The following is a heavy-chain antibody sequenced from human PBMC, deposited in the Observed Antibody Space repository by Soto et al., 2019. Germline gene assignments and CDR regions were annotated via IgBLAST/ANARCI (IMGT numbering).Heavy chain of an antibody. CDR2: IAYDGTIK. CDR1: GFTFSANA. CDR3: ARDNIKGAPDYLDS. Sequence: QEPLVESGGDVVQPGRSLTLSCAASGFTFSANAMHWVRQAPGKGLEWVAVIAYDGTIKIYRDSVKGRFTISIDDSKSTLYLQMNSLRPEDTAVYYCARDNIKGAPDYLDSWGQGTLVTVSS. D-gene: IGHD1-26*01. J-gene: IGHJ4*02. V-gene: IGHV3-30-3*01.